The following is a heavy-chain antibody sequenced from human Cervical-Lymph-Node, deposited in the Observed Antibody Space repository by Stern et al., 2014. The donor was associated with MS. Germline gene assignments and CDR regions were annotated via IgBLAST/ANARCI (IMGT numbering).Heavy chain of an antibody. V-gene: IGHV1-18*01. J-gene: IGHJ6*02. D-gene: IGHD2-2*01. CDR1: GYEFTSFG. Sequence: QLVQSGAEVRKPGASVKVSCKASGYEFTSFGVSWVRRAPGQGLEWMGWISGYNGYTDYAQKFQGRVIMTTDTSTTTASMELRSLRSDDTAVYYCARGPYCSSTACFTSDYHYYGMDVWGQGTTVTVSS. CDR2: ISGYNGYT. CDR3: ARGPYCSSTACFTSDYHYYGMDV.